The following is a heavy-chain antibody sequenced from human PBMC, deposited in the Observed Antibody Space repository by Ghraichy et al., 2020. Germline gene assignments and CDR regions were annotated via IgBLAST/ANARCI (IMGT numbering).Heavy chain of an antibody. J-gene: IGHJ3*02. CDR2: INQDGSEK. CDR3: ARESLRDYYESSGPYGFEI. Sequence: GGSLRLACAASGFTINTYWMSWVRQAPGKGLEWVANINQDGSEKYSVDSVEGRFTISRDNAKNSLYLQMNSLRADDTALYYCARESLRDYYESSGPYGFEIWGQGTMVTVS. D-gene: IGHD3-22*01. V-gene: IGHV3-7*03. CDR1: GFTINTYW.